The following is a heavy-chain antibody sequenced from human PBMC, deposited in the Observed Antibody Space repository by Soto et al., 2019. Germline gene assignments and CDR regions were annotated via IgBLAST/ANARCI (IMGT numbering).Heavy chain of an antibody. CDR1: GYTFTSYD. V-gene: IGHV1-8*01. D-gene: IGHD3-10*01. CDR2: MNPNSGNT. Sequence: ASVKVSCKASGYTFTSYDINWVRQATGQGLEWMGWMNPNSGNTGYAQKFQGRVTMTRNTSISTAYMELSSLRSEDTAVYYCARMDYYGSGITNWFDPWGQGTLVTVYS. CDR3: ARMDYYGSGITNWFDP. J-gene: IGHJ5*02.